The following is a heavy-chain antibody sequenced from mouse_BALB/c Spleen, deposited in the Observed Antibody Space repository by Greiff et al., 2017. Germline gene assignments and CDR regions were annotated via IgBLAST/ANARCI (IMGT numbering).Heavy chain of an antibody. CDR2: IWAGGST. D-gene: IGHD2-10*01. CDR3: AREGPYYGNYWFAY. CDR1: GFSLTSYG. V-gene: IGHV2-9*02. J-gene: IGHJ3*01. Sequence: VKLMESGPGLVAPSQSLSITCTVSGFSLTSYGVHWVRQPPGKGLEWLGVIWAGGSTNYNSALMSRLSISKDNSKSQVFLKMNSLQTDDTAMYYCAREGPYYGNYWFAYWGQGTLVTVSA.